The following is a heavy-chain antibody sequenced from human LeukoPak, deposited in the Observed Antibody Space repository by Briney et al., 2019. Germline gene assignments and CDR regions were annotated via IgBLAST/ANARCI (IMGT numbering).Heavy chain of an antibody. CDR2: ISAYNGNT. CDR1: GYTSTNYG. V-gene: IGHV1-18*01. Sequence: ASVKVSCKASGYTSTNYGISWVRQAPGQGLEWMGWISAYNGNTNFAQKLQGRVTMTTDTSTSTAYMELRSLRSDDTAVYYCARDQIGYYYYYGMDVWGQGTTVTVSS. CDR3: ARDQIGYYYYYGMDV. D-gene: IGHD2/OR15-2a*01. J-gene: IGHJ6*02.